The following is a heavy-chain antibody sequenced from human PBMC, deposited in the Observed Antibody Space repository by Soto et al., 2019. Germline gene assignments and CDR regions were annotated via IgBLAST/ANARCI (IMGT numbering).Heavy chain of an antibody. Sequence: SETLSLTCAVSGGSIRSGGYSWSWIRQPPGKGLEWIGYIYDSGSTYYNPSLKSRVTISVDRSKNQFSLKLSSVTAADTAVHYCARAHYGDYGYGMDVWGQGTTVTVSS. V-gene: IGHV4-30-2*01. CDR1: GGSIRSGGYS. CDR2: IYDSGST. D-gene: IGHD4-17*01. J-gene: IGHJ6*02. CDR3: ARAHYGDYGYGMDV.